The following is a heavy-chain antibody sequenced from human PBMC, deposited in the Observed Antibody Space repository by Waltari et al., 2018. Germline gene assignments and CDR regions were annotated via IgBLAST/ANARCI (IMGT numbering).Heavy chain of an antibody. J-gene: IGHJ4*02. CDR1: GGSFSGYY. D-gene: IGHD3-3*01. Sequence: QVQLQQWGAGLLKPSETLSLTCAVYGGSFSGYYWSWIRQPPGKGLEWIGEINHSGSTNYNPSLKSRVTISVDTSKNQFSLKLSSVTAADTAVYYCACKDYDFWSGYSGDYWGQGTLVTVSS. CDR2: INHSGST. V-gene: IGHV4-34*01. CDR3: ACKDYDFWSGYSGDY.